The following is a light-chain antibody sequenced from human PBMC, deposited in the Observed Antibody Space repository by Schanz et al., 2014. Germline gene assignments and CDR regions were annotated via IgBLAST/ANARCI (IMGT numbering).Light chain of an antibody. CDR1: QSVSSSY. Sequence: EIVLTQSPGTLSLSPGERAILSCRASQSVSSSYLAWYQQKPGQAPRLLIYGASSRANGIPDRLSGSGSGTDFTLTISRLEPEDFAVYYCQQYGGLPITFGQGTRLEIK. V-gene: IGKV3-20*01. CDR3: QQYGGLPIT. CDR2: GAS. J-gene: IGKJ5*01.